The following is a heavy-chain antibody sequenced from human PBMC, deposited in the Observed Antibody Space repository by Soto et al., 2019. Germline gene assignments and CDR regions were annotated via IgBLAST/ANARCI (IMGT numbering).Heavy chain of an antibody. CDR2: IYSGGST. J-gene: IGHJ3*02. V-gene: IGHV3-66*01. CDR3: ARRDGYNSFLAFDI. Sequence: GGSLRLSCAASGFTFSSYAMNWVRQAPGKGLEWVSVIYSGGSTYYADSVKGRFTISRDNSKNTLYLQMNSLRAEDTAVYYCARRDGYNSFLAFDIWGQGTMVTVSS. D-gene: IGHD5-12*01. CDR1: GFTFSSYA.